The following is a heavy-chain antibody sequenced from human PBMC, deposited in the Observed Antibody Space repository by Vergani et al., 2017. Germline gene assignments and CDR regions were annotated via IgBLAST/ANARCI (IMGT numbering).Heavy chain of an antibody. CDR3: ARDSGVLNYYYGMDV. Sequence: QVQLQESGPGLVKPSQTLSLTCTVSGGSISSGGYYWSWIRQHPGKGLEWIGRIYTSGSTNYNPSLKSRVTMSVDTSKNQFSLKLSSVTAADTAVYYCARDSGVLNYYYGMDVWGQGTTVTVSS. J-gene: IGHJ6*02. V-gene: IGHV4-61*02. D-gene: IGHD3-10*01. CDR1: GGSISSGGYY. CDR2: IYTSGST.